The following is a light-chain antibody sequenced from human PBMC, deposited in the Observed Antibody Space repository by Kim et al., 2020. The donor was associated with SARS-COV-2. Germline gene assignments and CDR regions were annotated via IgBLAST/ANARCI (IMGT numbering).Light chain of an antibody. CDR1: QSISNY. J-gene: IGKJ5*01. CDR3: QQSYSS. Sequence: DIQMTQSPSSLSASVGDRVTITCRASQSISNYLNWYQQKPGKAPKLLIYGASSLQSGVPSRFSGSGSGTDFTLTISSLQPEDFATYYCQQSYSSFGQGTRLEIK. V-gene: IGKV1-39*01. CDR2: GAS.